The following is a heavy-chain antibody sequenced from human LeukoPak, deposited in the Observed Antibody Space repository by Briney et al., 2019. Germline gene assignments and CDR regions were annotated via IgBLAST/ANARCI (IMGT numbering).Heavy chain of an antibody. V-gene: IGHV1-2*02. J-gene: IGHJ6*02. CDR1: GYRFTDFH. D-gene: IGHD5-18*01. CDR3: ARSIQLWSNWDGMDV. Sequence: ASVKVSCKASGYRFTDFHIHWVRQAPGQGLEWMGWINPNSGGTNYAQKFQGRVTMTRDTSISTAYMELSRLRSDDTAVYYCARSIQLWSNWDGMDVWGQGTTVTVSS. CDR2: INPNSGGT.